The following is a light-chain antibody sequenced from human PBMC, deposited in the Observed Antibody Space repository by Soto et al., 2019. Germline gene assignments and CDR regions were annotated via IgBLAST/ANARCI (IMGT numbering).Light chain of an antibody. J-gene: IGKJ1*01. Sequence: IRVTKATSTLSDSVGDRVTITCRASQTISSWLAWYQQKPGKAPKLLIYKASTLKSGVPSRFSGSGSGTEFTLTISSLQPDDFATYYCQHYNSYSEAFGQGTKVDI. CDR1: QTISSW. CDR3: QHYNSYSEA. CDR2: KAS. V-gene: IGKV1-5*03.